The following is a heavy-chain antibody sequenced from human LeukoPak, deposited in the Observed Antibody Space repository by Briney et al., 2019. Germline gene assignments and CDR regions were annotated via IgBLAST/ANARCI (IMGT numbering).Heavy chain of an antibody. CDR1: GGTFGSYA. CDR2: IIPIFGTA. D-gene: IGHD3-10*01. J-gene: IGHJ6*03. V-gene: IGHV1-69*01. CDR3: ARAGYYGSGSYTFYYYYYYMDV. Sequence: ASVKVSCKASGGTFGSYAISWVRQAPGQGLEWMGGIIPIFGTANYAQKFQGRVTITADESTSTAYMELSSLRSEDTAVYYCARAGYYGSGSYTFYYYYYYMDVWGKGTTVTVSS.